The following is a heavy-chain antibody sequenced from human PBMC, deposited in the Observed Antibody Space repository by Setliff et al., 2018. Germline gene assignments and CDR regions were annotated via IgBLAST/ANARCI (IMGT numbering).Heavy chain of an antibody. D-gene: IGHD6-13*01. CDR1: GYSISSGYY. J-gene: IGHJ6*02. Sequence: SETLSLTCAVSGYSISSGYYWGWIRQPPGKGLEWIGSIYHSGSTYYNPSLKSRVTISVDTSKNQFSLKLSSVTAADTAVYYCARVAAYSSSWYNYYYGMDVWGQGTTVTVSS. CDR2: IYHSGST. V-gene: IGHV4-38-2*01. CDR3: ARVAAYSSSWYNYYYGMDV.